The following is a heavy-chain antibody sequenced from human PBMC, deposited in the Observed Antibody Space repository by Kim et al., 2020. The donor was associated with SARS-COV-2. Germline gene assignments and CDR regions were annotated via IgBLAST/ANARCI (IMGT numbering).Heavy chain of an antibody. J-gene: IGHJ3*02. Sequence: SETLSLTCTVSGGSISNNYWSWIRQPPGKGLEWIGYIYYSGSTKYNPSLKRRVTISVDTSKNQFSLKLSSVTATDTAVYYCARLHYDILTGLWVGAFDIWGQGTMVTVSS. CDR2: IYYSGST. D-gene: IGHD3-9*01. V-gene: IGHV4-59*08. CDR1: GGSISNNY. CDR3: ARLHYDILTGLWVGAFDI.